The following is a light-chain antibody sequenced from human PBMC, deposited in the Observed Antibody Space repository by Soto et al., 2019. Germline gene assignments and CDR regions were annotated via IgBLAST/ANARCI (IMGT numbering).Light chain of an antibody. Sequence: DIQMTQSPSTLSASVGDRVTLTCRASQSISTWLAWYQQKPGKAPKLLIYKASGLESGVPSRFSGSGSGTAFTLTISSLQPDDFATYYCQQYDSYSPLTFGGGTKVEIK. J-gene: IGKJ4*01. CDR2: KAS. CDR1: QSISTW. V-gene: IGKV1-5*03. CDR3: QQYDSYSPLT.